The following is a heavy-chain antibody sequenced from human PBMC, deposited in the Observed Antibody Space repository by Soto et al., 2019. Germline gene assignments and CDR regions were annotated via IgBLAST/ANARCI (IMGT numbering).Heavy chain of an antibody. J-gene: IGHJ6*02. Sequence: GGSLRLSCAASGFTFISYEINCCRQSPCKWREWVSYISSSGSTIYYADSVKGRFTISRDNAKNSLYLQMNSLRAEDTAVYYCARDQATYYYDSSGYPVTRNSMDVWGQGTTVTVSS. CDR2: ISSSGSTI. CDR1: GFTFISYE. D-gene: IGHD3-22*01. CDR3: ARDQATYYYDSSGYPVTRNSMDV. V-gene: IGHV3-48*03.